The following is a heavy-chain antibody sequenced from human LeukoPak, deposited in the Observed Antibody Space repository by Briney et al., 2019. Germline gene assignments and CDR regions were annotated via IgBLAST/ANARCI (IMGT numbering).Heavy chain of an antibody. Sequence: SETLSLTCTVSGYSISSGHYWGWIRQPPGKGLEWIGSIYYSGSTNYNPSLKSRVTISVDTSKNQFSLKLSSVTAADTAVYYCARVPVTAIRYYYMDVWGKGTTVTISS. V-gene: IGHV4-38-2*02. CDR2: IYYSGST. J-gene: IGHJ6*03. D-gene: IGHD2-21*02. CDR1: GYSISSGHY. CDR3: ARVPVTAIRYYYMDV.